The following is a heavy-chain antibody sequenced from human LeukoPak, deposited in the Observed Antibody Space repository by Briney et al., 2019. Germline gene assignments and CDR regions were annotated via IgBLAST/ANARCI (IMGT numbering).Heavy chain of an antibody. D-gene: IGHD1-20*01. Sequence: GGSLRLSRAASEFTFSSYAMSWVRQAPGKGLEWVSAISGSGGSTYYADSVKGRFTISRDNSKNTLYLQMNSLTAEDTAVYYCAKACDNCHADAFDIWGQGTMVTVSS. J-gene: IGHJ3*02. CDR1: EFTFSSYA. CDR2: ISGSGGST. V-gene: IGHV3-23*01. CDR3: AKACDNCHADAFDI.